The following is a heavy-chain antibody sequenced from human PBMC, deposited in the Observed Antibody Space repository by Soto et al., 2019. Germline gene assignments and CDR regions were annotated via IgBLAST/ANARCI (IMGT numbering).Heavy chain of an antibody. Sequence: QVQLVESGGGVVRPGTSLRLSCATSGFTFSTYGMHWVRQAPGKGLEWVAVISYGGDNKYYADSVKGRFTISRDNSKDTLFLQMNSLTPEDTAMYYCAKDLDYIYRAWGQGTLVTVSS. V-gene: IGHV3-30*18. CDR3: AKDLDYIYRA. D-gene: IGHD4-4*01. J-gene: IGHJ5*02. CDR2: ISYGGDNK. CDR1: GFTFSTYG.